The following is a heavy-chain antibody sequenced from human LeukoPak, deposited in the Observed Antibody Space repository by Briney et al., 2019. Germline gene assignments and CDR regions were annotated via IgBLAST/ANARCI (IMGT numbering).Heavy chain of an antibody. CDR3: ASGLRYFDWLFHDAFDI. CDR1: GGSISSYY. V-gene: IGHV4-59*12. CDR2: IYYSGST. J-gene: IGHJ3*02. Sequence: SETLSLTCTVSGGSISSYYWSWIRQPPGKGLEWIGYIYYSGSTNYNPSLKSRVTISVDTSKNRFSLKLSSVTAADTAVYYCASGLRYFDWLFHDAFDIWGQGTMVTVSS. D-gene: IGHD3-9*01.